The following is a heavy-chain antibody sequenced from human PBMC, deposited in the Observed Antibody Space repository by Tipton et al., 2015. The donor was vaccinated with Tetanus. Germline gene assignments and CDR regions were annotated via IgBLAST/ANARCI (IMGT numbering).Heavy chain of an antibody. D-gene: IGHD1-26*01. Sequence: GLVKPSQTLSLTCTVSGGSISSGGYYWSWVRQHPGKGLEWIGDIYYSGSTYYNPSLKSRVTISVDTSKNQFSLKLKSVTAADTAVYYCARDQARGARGLNYFDYWGQGTLVTVSS. J-gene: IGHJ4*02. V-gene: IGHV4-31*03. CDR2: IYYSGST. CDR3: ARDQARGARGLNYFDY. CDR1: GGSISSGGYY.